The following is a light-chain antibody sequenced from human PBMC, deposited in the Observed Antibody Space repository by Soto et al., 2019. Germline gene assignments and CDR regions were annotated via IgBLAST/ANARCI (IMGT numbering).Light chain of an antibody. J-gene: IGLJ1*01. CDR3: SSYTSTSTYV. CDR1: SSDVGGYNY. V-gene: IGLV2-14*01. CDR2: HVS. Sequence: QSVLTQPASVSGSPGQSITISCTGTSSDVGGYNYVSWYQQYPGKAPKLMIFHVSNRPSGVSSRFSGSKSGNSASLTISGLQSEDEADYYCSSYTSTSTYVFGTGTKLTVL.